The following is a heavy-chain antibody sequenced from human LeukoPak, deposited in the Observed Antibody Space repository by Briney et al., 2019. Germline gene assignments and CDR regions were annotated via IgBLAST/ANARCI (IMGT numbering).Heavy chain of an antibody. CDR2: IKQDGSEK. CDR1: XFTFSSYS. J-gene: IGHJ6*03. V-gene: IGHV3-7*01. CDR3: ARDRRYDFWSGYYYMDV. D-gene: IGHD3-3*01. Sequence: PGGSLRLSXXXSXFTFSSYSMNWVRQAPGKGLEWVANIKQDGSEKYYVDSVKGRFTISRDNAKNSLYLQMNSLRAEDTAVYYCARDRRYDFWSGYYYMDVWGKGTTVTVSS.